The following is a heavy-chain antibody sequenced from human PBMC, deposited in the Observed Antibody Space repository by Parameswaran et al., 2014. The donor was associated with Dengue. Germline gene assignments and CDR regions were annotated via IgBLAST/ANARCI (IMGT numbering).Heavy chain of an antibody. V-gene: IGHV5-10-1*01. J-gene: IGHJ3*02. CDR3: ARNYPESI. CDR2: IDPADSYT. D-gene: IGHD5-24*01. Sequence: VRQMPGKGLEWMGRIDPADSYTNYSPSFQGHVTISADKSISTAYLQWSSLKASDTAMYYCARNYPESIWGQGTMVTVSS.